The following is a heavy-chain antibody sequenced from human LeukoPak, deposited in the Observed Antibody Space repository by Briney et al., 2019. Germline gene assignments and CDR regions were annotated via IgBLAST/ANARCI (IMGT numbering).Heavy chain of an antibody. Sequence: PGGSLRLSCAASGFTFNSYGMSWVRQAPGKGLEWVSGISWNSGSIGYADSVKGRFTISRDNAKNSLYLQMNSLRAEDMALYYCAKIKFGELTGGYFDYWGQGTLVTVSS. CDR1: GFTFNSYG. J-gene: IGHJ4*02. V-gene: IGHV3-9*03. CDR2: ISWNSGSI. D-gene: IGHD3-10*01. CDR3: AKIKFGELTGGYFDY.